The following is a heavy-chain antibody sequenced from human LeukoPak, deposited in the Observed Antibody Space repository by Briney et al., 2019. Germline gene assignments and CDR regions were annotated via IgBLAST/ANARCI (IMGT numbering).Heavy chain of an antibody. J-gene: IGHJ6*03. CDR3: ARVSPYYDFWSGYYEYYYYYMDV. CDR1: GGSISSSSYY. D-gene: IGHD3-3*01. V-gene: IGHV4-39*07. CDR2: IYYSGST. Sequence: SETLSLTCTVSGGSISSSSYYWGWIRQPPGKGLEWIGSIYYSGSTYYNPSLKSRVTISVDTSKNQFSLKLSSVTAADTAVYYCARVSPYYDFWSGYYEYYYYYMDVWGKGTTVTVSS.